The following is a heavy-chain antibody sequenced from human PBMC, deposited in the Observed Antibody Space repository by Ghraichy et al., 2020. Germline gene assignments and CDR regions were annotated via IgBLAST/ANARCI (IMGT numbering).Heavy chain of an antibody. J-gene: IGHJ5*02. Sequence: GGSLRLSCAASGFTFSSYSMNWVRQAPGKGLEWVSSISSSSSYIYYADSVKGRFTISRDNAKNSLYLQMNSLRAEDTAVYYCAGQPLLYPDSWFDPWGQGTLSPSPQ. CDR2: ISSSSSYI. D-gene: IGHD2-2*02. CDR3: AGQPLLYPDSWFDP. V-gene: IGHV3-21*01. CDR1: GFTFSSYS.